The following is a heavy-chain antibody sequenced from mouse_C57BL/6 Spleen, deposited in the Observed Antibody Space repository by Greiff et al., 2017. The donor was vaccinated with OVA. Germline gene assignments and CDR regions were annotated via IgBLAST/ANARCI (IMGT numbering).Heavy chain of an antibody. CDR2: IWSGGST. CDR1: GFSFTSYG. CDR3: AKNSIRGAMDY. V-gene: IGHV2-4*01. J-gene: IGHJ4*01. Sequence: QVQLKESGPGLVQPSQSLSITCTVSGFSFTSYGVHWVRQPPGKGLEWLGVIWSGGSTDYNAAFISRLSISTDNSKSQVYVKMNSLQADDTAIYYCAKNSIRGAMDYWGQGTSVTVAT.